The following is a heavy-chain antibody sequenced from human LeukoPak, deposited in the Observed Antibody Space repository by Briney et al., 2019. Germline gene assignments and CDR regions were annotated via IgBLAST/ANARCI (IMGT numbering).Heavy chain of an antibody. CDR3: AKVRHYDGSDYYYFDY. J-gene: IGHJ4*02. CDR2: IYSGGST. V-gene: IGHV3-53*01. D-gene: IGHD3-22*01. Sequence: PGGSLRLSCAASGFTVSSNYMSWVRQAPGKGLEWVSVIYSGGSTYYADSVKGRFTISRDNSKNTLYLQMNSLRAEDTAVYYCAKVRHYDGSDYYYFDYWGQGTLVTVSS. CDR1: GFTVSSNY.